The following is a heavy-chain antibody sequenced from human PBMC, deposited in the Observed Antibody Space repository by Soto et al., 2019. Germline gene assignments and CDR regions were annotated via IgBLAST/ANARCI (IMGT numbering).Heavy chain of an antibody. CDR3: ATRITVFGLLIPPFDP. D-gene: IGHD3-3*01. V-gene: IGHV4-34*01. CDR1: GGSVNGYY. CDR2: INHTGGT. Sequence: LPETLSLTCAVYGGSVNGYYWNWIRQPPGKGLGWIGEINHTGGTHYNPSLKSRVTMSVDTSKNQFSLRLSSVTAADTAIYYCATRITVFGLLIPPFDPWGQGTQVTVSS. J-gene: IGHJ5*02.